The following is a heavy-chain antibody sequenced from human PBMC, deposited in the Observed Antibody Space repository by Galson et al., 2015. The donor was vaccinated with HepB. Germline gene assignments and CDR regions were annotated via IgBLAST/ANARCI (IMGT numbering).Heavy chain of an antibody. CDR1: GGTFSSYT. V-gene: IGHV1-69*04. J-gene: IGHJ5*02. CDR3: ARDEEPRYYDFWSGYSNRGNWFDP. D-gene: IGHD3-3*01. CDR2: IIPILGIA. Sequence: SVKVSCKASGGTFSSYTISWVRQAPGQGLEWMGRIIPILGIANYAQKFQGRVTITADKSTSTAYMELSSLRSEDTAVYYCARDEEPRYYDFWSGYSNRGNWFDPWGQGTLVTVSS.